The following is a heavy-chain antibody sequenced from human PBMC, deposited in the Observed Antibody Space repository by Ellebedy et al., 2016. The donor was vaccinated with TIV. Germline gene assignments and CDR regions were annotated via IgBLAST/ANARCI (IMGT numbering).Heavy chain of an antibody. J-gene: IGHJ6*02. D-gene: IGHD3-22*01. Sequence: MPSETLSLTCAVYGGSFSGYYWSWIRQPPGKGLEWNGEINHSGSTNYNPSLKSRVTISVDTSKNQFSLKVNSATAADTAVYYCARCFYDSSGYCYGGMDVWGQGTTVTVSS. CDR1: GGSFSGYY. CDR2: INHSGST. V-gene: IGHV4-34*01. CDR3: ARCFYDSSGYCYGGMDV.